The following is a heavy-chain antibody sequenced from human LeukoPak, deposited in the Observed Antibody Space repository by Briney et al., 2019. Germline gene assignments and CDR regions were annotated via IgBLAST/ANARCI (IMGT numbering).Heavy chain of an antibody. CDR1: GFTFSSYA. CDR2: ISGSGGSA. D-gene: IGHD2-21*01. V-gene: IGHV3-23*01. CDR3: AKDGDSPTHY. Sequence: GGSLRLSCAASGFTFSSYAMSWVRQAPGKGLGWVSAISGSGGSAYYADSVKGRFTISRDNSKNTLYLQMNSLRAEDTAVYYCAKDGDSPTHYWGQGTLVTVSS. J-gene: IGHJ4*02.